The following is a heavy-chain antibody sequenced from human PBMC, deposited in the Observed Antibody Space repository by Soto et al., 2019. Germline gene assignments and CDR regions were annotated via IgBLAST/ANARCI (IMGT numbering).Heavy chain of an antibody. D-gene: IGHD3-22*01. CDR1: GFTFSDYY. J-gene: IGHJ4*02. V-gene: IGHV3-11*01. CDR2: FSNSGSTM. Sequence: GGSLRLSCAASGFTFSDYYMSWIRQAPGKGLDWVSYFSNSGSTMFYADSVKGRFTISRDNAKNSVYLHMHSLRAEDTAVYYCARDAGSGDHDSGYHYAFDYWGQGTLVTVSS. CDR3: ARDAGSGDHDSGYHYAFDY.